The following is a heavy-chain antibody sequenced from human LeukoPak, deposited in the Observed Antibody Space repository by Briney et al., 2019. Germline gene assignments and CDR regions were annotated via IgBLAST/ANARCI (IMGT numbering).Heavy chain of an antibody. D-gene: IGHD2-2*01. Sequence: GASVKVSCKASGYTFTCYYMHWVRQAPGQGLEWMGWINPNSGGTNYAQKFQGRVTMTRDTSISTAYMELSRLRSDDTAVYYCARDGCSSTSCYLYYYYYMDVWGKGTTVTVSS. V-gene: IGHV1-2*02. J-gene: IGHJ6*03. CDR1: GYTFTCYY. CDR3: ARDGCSSTSCYLYYYYYMDV. CDR2: INPNSGGT.